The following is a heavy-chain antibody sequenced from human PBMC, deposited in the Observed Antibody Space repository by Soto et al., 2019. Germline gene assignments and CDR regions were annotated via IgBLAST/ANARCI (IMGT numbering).Heavy chain of an antibody. Sequence: GASVKVSCKASGGTFSSYGISWVRQAPGQGLEWMGGIIPIFGTANYAQKFQGRATITADESTSTAYMELSSLRSEDTAVYYCARSRLRLYNWFDPWGQGTLVTVSS. CDR2: IIPIFGTA. CDR3: ARSRLRLYNWFDP. V-gene: IGHV1-69*13. CDR1: GGTFSSYG. D-gene: IGHD4-17*01. J-gene: IGHJ5*02.